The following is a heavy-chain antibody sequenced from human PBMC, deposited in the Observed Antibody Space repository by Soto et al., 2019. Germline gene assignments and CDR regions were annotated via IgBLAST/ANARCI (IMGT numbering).Heavy chain of an antibody. Sequence: EVQLFESGGGLVEPGECLRLSCAASGFIFKDFAMSRVRQAPGKGLEWVSTITTSDDITYSADSVRGRFTISRDNSAITLLLQLSSLRGDDTATYYCTKGDSSGYFDPSAGYSTPDHWGQGTLVTVSS. J-gene: IGHJ5*02. CDR3: TKGDSSGYFDPSAGYSTPDH. D-gene: IGHD2-15*01. CDR2: ITTSDDIT. CDR1: GFIFKDFA. V-gene: IGHV3-23*01.